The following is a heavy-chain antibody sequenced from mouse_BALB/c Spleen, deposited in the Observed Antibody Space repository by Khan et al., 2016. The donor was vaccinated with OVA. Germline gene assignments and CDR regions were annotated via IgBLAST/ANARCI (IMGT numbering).Heavy chain of an antibody. CDR1: GYTFTSYW. CDR3: ARDRIDY. J-gene: IGHJ2*01. CDR2: INPTSGYT. Sequence: QVQLQQSGAELAKPGASVKMSCTASGYTFTSYWMNWIKQRPGQGLEWIGYINPTSGYTDYTQKFKDKATLTADKSSSTAYRQLSSLTSDDSAVYYCARDRIDYWGQGTALTVSA. V-gene: IGHV1-7*01.